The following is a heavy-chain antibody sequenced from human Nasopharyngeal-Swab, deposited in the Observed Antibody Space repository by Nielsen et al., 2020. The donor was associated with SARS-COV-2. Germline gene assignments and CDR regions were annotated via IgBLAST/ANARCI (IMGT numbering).Heavy chain of an antibody. D-gene: IGHD4-17*01. Sequence: SCTASGGSISSYYWSWIRQPPGKGLEWIGYIYYSGSTNYNPSLKSRVTISVDTSKNQFSLKLSSVTAADPAVYYCAGGFGDYDYWGQGTLVTVSS. J-gene: IGHJ4*02. CDR1: GGSISSYY. CDR3: AGGFGDYDY. CDR2: IYYSGST. V-gene: IGHV4-59*01.